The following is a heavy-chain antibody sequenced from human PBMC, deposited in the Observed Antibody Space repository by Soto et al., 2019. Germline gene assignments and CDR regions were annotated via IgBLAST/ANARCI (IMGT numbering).Heavy chain of an antibody. V-gene: IGHV3-11*06. J-gene: IGHJ6*02. D-gene: IGHD6-6*01. Sequence: QVQLVESGGGLVKPGGSLRLSCAASGFTFSDYYMSWIRQAPGKGLDWVSYISSSSSNTKYADSVKGRFTISRDNDKNSLYLQMNSLRAEDTAVYYCARDVYRYSSSSPEDVWGPGTTVTVSS. CDR3: ARDVYRYSSSSPEDV. CDR1: GFTFSDYY. CDR2: ISSSSSNT.